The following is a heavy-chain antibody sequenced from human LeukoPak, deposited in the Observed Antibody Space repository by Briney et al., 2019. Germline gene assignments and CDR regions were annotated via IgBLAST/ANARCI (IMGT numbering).Heavy chain of an antibody. CDR3: ARDGVVAANYGMDV. J-gene: IGHJ6*02. CDR2: ISAYNGNT. CDR1: GYTFTSYG. Sequence: GSVKVSCKAPGYTFTSYGISWVRRAPGQGLEWMGWISAYNGNTNYAQKLQGRVTMTTDTSTSTAYMELRSLRSDDTAVYYCARDGVVAANYGMDVWGQGTTVTVSS. V-gene: IGHV1-18*01. D-gene: IGHD2-15*01.